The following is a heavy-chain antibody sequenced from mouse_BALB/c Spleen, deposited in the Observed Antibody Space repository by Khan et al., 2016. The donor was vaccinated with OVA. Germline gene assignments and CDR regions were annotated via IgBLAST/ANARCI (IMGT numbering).Heavy chain of an antibody. Sequence: QIQLVQSGPELKKPGETVKISCKASGYTFTNYGMNWVKQSPGKALKWMGWINTYTGEPTYADDFKGRFAFSLDTSASTAYLQINNLTNEDTATXFCARPPFFSYTLDHGGQGTSVTVSS. CDR3: ARPPFFSYTLDH. CDR2: INTYTGEP. J-gene: IGHJ4*01. V-gene: IGHV9-3-1*01. CDR1: GYTFTNYG.